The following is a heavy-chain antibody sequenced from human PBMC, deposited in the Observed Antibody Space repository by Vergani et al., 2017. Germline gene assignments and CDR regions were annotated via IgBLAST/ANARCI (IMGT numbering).Heavy chain of an antibody. V-gene: IGHV4-61*02. CDR3: ASIAVADTVDY. J-gene: IGHJ4*02. CDR2: IYTSGST. Sequence: QVQLQESGPGLVKPSQTLSLTCTVSGGSISSGSYYWSWIRRPAGKGLEWIGRIYTSGSTNYNPSLKSRVTISVDTSKNQFSLKMSSVTAADTAVYYCASIAVADTVDYWGQGTLVTVSS. D-gene: IGHD6-19*01. CDR1: GGSISSGSYY.